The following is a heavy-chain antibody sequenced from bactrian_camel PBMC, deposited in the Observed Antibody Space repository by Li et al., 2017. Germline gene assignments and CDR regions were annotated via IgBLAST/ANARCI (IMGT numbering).Heavy chain of an antibody. CDR3: AAIFGWCGSRPLQGEFRN. J-gene: IGHJ4*01. CDR2: ISSDGGAT. CDR1: AYTYSTHC. V-gene: IGHV3-3*01. Sequence: HVQLVESGGGTVQPGGSLRLSCVASAYTYSTHCMGWFRQAPGKEREGVATISSDGGATYYSDSVKGRFTISQDNAHTAVYLQMNDLKPEDSATYYCAAIFGWCGSRPLQGEFRNWGQGTQVTVS. D-gene: IGHD2*01.